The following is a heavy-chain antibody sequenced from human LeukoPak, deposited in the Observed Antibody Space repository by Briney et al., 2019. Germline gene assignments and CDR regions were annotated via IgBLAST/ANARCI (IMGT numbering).Heavy chain of an antibody. CDR2: VNGDGSST. Sequence: GGSLRLSCAASGFTFSSFWMHWVRQAPGKGLVWVSRVNGDGSSTTHADSVKGRFTISRDSAKNTVYLQMNSLRAEDTAVYYCARPQHGDLYAFDIWGHGTMVTVSS. D-gene: IGHD4-17*01. CDR1: GFTFSSFW. J-gene: IGHJ3*02. V-gene: IGHV3-74*01. CDR3: ARPQHGDLYAFDI.